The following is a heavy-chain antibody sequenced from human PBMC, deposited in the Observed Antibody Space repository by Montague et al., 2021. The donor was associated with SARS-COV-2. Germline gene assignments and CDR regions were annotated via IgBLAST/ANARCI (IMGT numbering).Heavy chain of an antibody. Sequence: SETLSLTCAVYGGSFSDYYWSWIRQPPGKGLEWIGGINHSGSTNYKPSLRSRVTISVDTSKNQFSLKLSAVTAADTAVYYCAGGAPTISMILVVMTGAGWYFDLWGRGTLVTVSS. V-gene: IGHV4-34*01. CDR1: GGSFSDYY. CDR3: AGGAPTISMILVVMTGAGWYFDL. CDR2: INHSGST. J-gene: IGHJ2*01. D-gene: IGHD3-22*01.